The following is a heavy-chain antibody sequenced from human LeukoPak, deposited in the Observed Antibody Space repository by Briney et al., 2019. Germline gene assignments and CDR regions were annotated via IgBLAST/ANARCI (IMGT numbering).Heavy chain of an antibody. CDR3: ARWKPRSDALDV. V-gene: IGHV3-7*01. J-gene: IGHJ3*01. CDR2: IKQAGSEN. Sequence: GGSLRLSCAASGFIFSSYWMTWVRQAPGKGLEWEANIKQAGSENSYVDSVKGRFTISRDNAKNSLYLQINSLRAEDTAVYYCARWKPRSDALDVWGKGTMVMVSS. D-gene: IGHD1-1*01. CDR1: GFIFSSYW.